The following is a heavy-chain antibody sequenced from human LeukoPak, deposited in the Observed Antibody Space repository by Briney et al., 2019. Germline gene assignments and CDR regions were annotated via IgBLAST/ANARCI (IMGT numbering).Heavy chain of an antibody. CDR1: GASITSSRYG. CDR2: ISNTGNT. Sequence: SETLSLTCTVSGASITSSRYGGWIRQSPGKGLEWIGTISNTGNTYYNPSLKSRVTISLDASTNQFSLRVSSVTVADTAVYYCARRQSGSYSDYWGQGALVTISS. J-gene: IGHJ4*02. V-gene: IGHV4-39*01. D-gene: IGHD1-26*01. CDR3: ARRQSGSYSDY.